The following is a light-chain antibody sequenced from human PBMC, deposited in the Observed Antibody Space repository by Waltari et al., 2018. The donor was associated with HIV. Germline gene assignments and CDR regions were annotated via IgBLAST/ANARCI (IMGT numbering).Light chain of an antibody. V-gene: IGLV2-14*03. CDR3: SSFTSGTTWV. J-gene: IGLJ3*02. CDR2: DVS. Sequence: QSALTQPASVSGSPGQSITISCTGTSSDIGGYDHVCWYQQHPGRAPKLTIYDVSNRPSGVADRCSGSKSGNTASLTISGLQTEDEADDYCSSFTSGTTWVFGGGTKVTVL. CDR1: SSDIGGYDH.